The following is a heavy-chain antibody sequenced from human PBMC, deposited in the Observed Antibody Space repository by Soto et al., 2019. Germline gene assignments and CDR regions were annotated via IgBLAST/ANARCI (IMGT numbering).Heavy chain of an antibody. CDR1: GFSLSNSGMG. D-gene: IGHD7-27*01. J-gene: IGHJ1*01. CDR3: AHRTGVIKEFQL. CDR2: IYWDDDK. Sequence: ITLKESGPTLVKPTQTLTLTCTFSGFSLSNSGMGVGWIRQPPGKALEWLALIYWDDDKRYSPSLKNRLTITKDTSRNQVVLTLTNIDPVDTATYYCAHRTGVIKEFQLWGQGTLVTVSS. V-gene: IGHV2-5*02.